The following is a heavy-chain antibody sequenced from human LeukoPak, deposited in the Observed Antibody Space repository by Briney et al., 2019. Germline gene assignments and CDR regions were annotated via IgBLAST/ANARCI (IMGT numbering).Heavy chain of an antibody. CDR1: GYSFTSYW. CDR2: IDPSDSYT. Sequence: GESLKISCQGSGYSFTSYWISWVRQMPGKGLEWMGRIDPSDSYTDYSPSFQGHVTISADKSISTAYLQWSSLKAPDTAMYYCARHGDIVATIMGIYYFDYWGQGTLVTVSS. V-gene: IGHV5-10-1*01. J-gene: IGHJ4*02. D-gene: IGHD5-12*01. CDR3: ARHGDIVATIMGIYYFDY.